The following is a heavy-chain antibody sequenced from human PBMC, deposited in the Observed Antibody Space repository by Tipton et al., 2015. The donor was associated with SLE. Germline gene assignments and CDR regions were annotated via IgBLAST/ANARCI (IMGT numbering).Heavy chain of an antibody. Sequence: TLSLTCSVSTYSISNGHYWAWVRQPPGKGLEWIGTVYHTGNTYYNPSLKSRVTMSVDTSKNQFSLKLNSVTAADTAVYYCARDSGSYFDYWGQGTLVTVSS. CDR2: VYHTGNT. V-gene: IGHV4-38-2*02. CDR1: TYSISNGHY. J-gene: IGHJ4*02. D-gene: IGHD1-26*01. CDR3: ARDSGSYFDY.